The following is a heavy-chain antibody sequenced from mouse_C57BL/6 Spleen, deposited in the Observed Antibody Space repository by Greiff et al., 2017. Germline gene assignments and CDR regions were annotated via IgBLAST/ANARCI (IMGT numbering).Heavy chain of an antibody. V-gene: IGHV5-16*01. CDR1: GFTFSDYY. CDR2: INYDGSST. J-gene: IGHJ4*01. Sequence: EVKLVESEGGLVQPGSSMKLSCTASGFTFSDYYMAWVRQVPEKGLEWVANINYDGSSTYYLDSLKSRFIISSDNAKNILYLQMSSLKSEDTATYYCARDPGGDEAMDYWGQGTSVTVSS. D-gene: IGHD3-3*01. CDR3: ARDPGGDEAMDY.